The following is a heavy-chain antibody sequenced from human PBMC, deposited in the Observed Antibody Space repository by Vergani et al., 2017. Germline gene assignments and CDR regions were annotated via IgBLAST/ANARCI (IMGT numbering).Heavy chain of an antibody. CDR2: ISSSASII. J-gene: IGHJ4*02. V-gene: IGHV3-48*03. D-gene: IGHD3-22*01. CDR1: GFTFNNYE. Sequence: EVQLVESGGGLVQPGGSLRLSCAASGFTFNNYEMNWVRQAPGKGLEWVSYISSSASIIDYADSVKGRFTISRDNAENSLYLQMNSLRAEDTAVYYCAREGGYSSGYKNYFDYWGQGTLVTVS. CDR3: AREGGYSSGYKNYFDY.